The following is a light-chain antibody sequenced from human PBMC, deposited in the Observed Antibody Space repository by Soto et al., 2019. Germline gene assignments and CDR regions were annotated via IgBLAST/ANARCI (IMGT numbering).Light chain of an antibody. CDR2: AAS. CDR1: QTISSC. V-gene: IGKV1-39*01. Sequence: DIQITQSPSTLSASVVDTVTITCRASQTISSCLAWYQQKPGKAPKLLIYAASSLQSGVPSRFSGSGSGTDFTLTISSLQPEDFASYCCQQSDSSPWTFGQRTKVDNK. J-gene: IGKJ1*01. CDR3: QQSDSSPWT.